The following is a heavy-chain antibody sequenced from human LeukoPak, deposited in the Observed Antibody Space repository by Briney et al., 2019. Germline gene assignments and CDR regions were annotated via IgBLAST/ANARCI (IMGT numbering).Heavy chain of an antibody. D-gene: IGHD3-22*01. J-gene: IGHJ4*02. Sequence: GGPLRLSCAVSGITLSNYGMSWVRQAPGKGLEWVAGISDSGGRTKYADSVKGRFTISRDNSKNTLYLQMNSLRAEDTAVYFCAKRGVVIRVILVGFHKEAYYFDSWGQGALVTVSS. CDR2: ISDSGGRT. V-gene: IGHV3-23*01. CDR1: GITLSNYG. CDR3: AKRGVVIRVILVGFHKEAYYFDS.